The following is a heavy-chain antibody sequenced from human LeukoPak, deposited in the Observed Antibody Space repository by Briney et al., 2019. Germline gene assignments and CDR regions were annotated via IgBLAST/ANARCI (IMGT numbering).Heavy chain of an antibody. CDR3: ARTGPWFGFFDY. J-gene: IGHJ4*02. Sequence: PSETLSLTCTVSGGSISSSSYYWGWIRQPPGKGLEWIGSIYYSGSTYYNPSLKSRVTISVDTSKNQFSLKLSSVTAADTAVYYCARTGPWFGFFDYWGQGTLVTVSS. D-gene: IGHD3-10*01. CDR1: GGSISSSSYY. V-gene: IGHV4-39*01. CDR2: IYYSGST.